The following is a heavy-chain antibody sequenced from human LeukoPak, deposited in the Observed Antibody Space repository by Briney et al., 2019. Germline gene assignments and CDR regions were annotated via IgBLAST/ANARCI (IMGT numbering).Heavy chain of an antibody. D-gene: IGHD3-16*02. V-gene: IGHV3-48*01. J-gene: IGHJ4*02. CDR3: ARDRVTY. CDR2: ISSSSATI. CDR1: GFTFSAYN. Sequence: GGSLRLSCEGSGFTFSAYNMNWVRQAPGKGLESISYISSSSATIFYADSVKGRFTISRDNDKNSLYLQMNSLRAEDTAVYYCARDRVTYWGQGTLVTVSS.